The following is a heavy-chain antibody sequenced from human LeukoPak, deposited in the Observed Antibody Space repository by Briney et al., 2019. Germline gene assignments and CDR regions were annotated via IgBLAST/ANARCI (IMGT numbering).Heavy chain of an antibody. CDR3: ARATLWFGEGGWFDP. CDR2: IYYSGST. J-gene: IGHJ5*02. V-gene: IGHV4-59*12. Sequence: SETLSLTCTVSGGSISSYYWSWIRQPPGKGLEWIGYIYYSGSTNYNPSLKSRVTISVDTSKNQFSLKLSSVTAADTAVYYCARATLWFGEGGWFDPWGQGTLVTVSS. CDR1: GGSISSYY. D-gene: IGHD3-10*01.